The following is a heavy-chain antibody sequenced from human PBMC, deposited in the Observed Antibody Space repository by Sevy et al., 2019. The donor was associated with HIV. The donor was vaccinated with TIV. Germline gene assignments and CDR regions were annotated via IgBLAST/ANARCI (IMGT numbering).Heavy chain of an antibody. D-gene: IGHD5-12*01. Sequence: GGSLSLSCAASGFTFNIFSINWVRQPPGKGLEWVSYISSSTIYYADSVKGRFTISRDNAKNSLSLQMNSLRAEDTAVYYCAREGGYTDQGMDVWGQGTTVTVSS. CDR2: ISSSTI. V-gene: IGHV3-48*01. CDR3: AREGGYTDQGMDV. CDR1: GFTFNIFS. J-gene: IGHJ6*02.